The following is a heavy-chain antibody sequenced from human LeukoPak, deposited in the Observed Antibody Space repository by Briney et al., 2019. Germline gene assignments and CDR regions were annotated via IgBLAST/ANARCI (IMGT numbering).Heavy chain of an antibody. CDR3: ARSRRDGYNYDY. D-gene: IGHD5-24*01. CDR1: GYTFTGYY. Sequence: ASVKVSCKASGYTFTGYYMHWVRQAPGQGLEWMGRINPNSGGTNYAQKFQGRVTMTRDTSISTAYVELSRLRSDDTAVYYCARSRRDGYNYDYWGQGTLVTVSS. V-gene: IGHV1-2*06. CDR2: INPNSGGT. J-gene: IGHJ4*02.